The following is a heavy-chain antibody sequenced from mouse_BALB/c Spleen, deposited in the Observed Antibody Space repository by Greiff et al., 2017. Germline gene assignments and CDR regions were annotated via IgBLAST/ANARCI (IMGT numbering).Heavy chain of an antibody. J-gene: IGHJ2*01. CDR1: GYTFTSYW. V-gene: IGHV1-69*02. CDR3: ASPPGYGVGFDY. CDR2: IDPSDSYT. D-gene: IGHD1-2*01. Sequence: QVQLQQPGAELVKPGASVKLSCKASGYTFTSYWMHWVKQRPGQGLEWIGEIDPSDSYTNYNQKFKGKATLTVDKYSSTAYMQLSSLTSEDSAVYYCASPPGYGVGFDYWGQGTTLTVSS.